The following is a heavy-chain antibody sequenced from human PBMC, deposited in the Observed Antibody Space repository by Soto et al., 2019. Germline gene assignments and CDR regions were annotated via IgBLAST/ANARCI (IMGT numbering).Heavy chain of an antibody. CDR1: GASINSYS. V-gene: IGHV4-4*07. D-gene: IGHD3-10*01. Sequence: QVQLQESGPGLVKPSETLSLTCSVSGASINSYSWTWVRQAPGKGLDWIGLINTSGRSNYNPPPQSRVTMSVETSQSQFTLDPASVTGADTATYYCARDKGSAPRGRVDPCGQGTLVTVSS. CDR2: INTSGRS. CDR3: ARDKGSAPRGRVDP. J-gene: IGHJ5*01.